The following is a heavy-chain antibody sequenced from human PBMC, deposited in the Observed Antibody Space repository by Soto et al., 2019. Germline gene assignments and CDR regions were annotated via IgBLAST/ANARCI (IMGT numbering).Heavy chain of an antibody. CDR1: GDTFKKFA. V-gene: IGHV1-69*06. Sequence: QVQLVQSGPEVKKPGSSVKVSCKTSGDTFKKFAISWVRQATGQGPEWMGGIIPMFGTTKYTQKFQGRVTFTADKSPGTAYMELTSLMSEDTATYLCARRVIPAAGAAPHYFHYGVDVWGQGKTVTVSS. J-gene: IGHJ6*02. CDR3: ARRVIPAAGAAPHYFHYGVDV. CDR2: IIPMFGTT. D-gene: IGHD2-2*01.